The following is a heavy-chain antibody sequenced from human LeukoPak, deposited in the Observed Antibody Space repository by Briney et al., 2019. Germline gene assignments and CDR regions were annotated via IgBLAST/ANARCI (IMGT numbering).Heavy chain of an antibody. CDR2: IFYSGST. CDR1: GGSITSSSYY. CDR3: AKQQLVRCFDY. V-gene: IGHV4-39*01. Sequence: SETLSLTCTVSGGSITSSSYYWGWIRQPPGKGLEWIGSIFYSGSTYYNPSLKRRVTIPVDTSKTQFSLKLSSVTAADTAVYYCAKQQLVRCFDYWGQGTLVTVSS. D-gene: IGHD6-13*01. J-gene: IGHJ4*02.